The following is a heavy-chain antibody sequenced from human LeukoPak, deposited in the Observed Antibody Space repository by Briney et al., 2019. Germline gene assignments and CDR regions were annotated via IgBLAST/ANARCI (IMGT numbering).Heavy chain of an antibody. Sequence: ASVKVSCKASGYTLTGYYMHWVRQAPGQGLEWMGWINPNSGGTNYAQKFQGRVTMTRDTSISTAYMELSRLRSDDTAVYYCASSPSYGSGSYEAYYYYMDVWGKGTTVTVSS. CDR2: INPNSGGT. J-gene: IGHJ6*03. CDR1: GYTLTGYY. D-gene: IGHD3-10*01. CDR3: ASSPSYGSGSYEAYYYYMDV. V-gene: IGHV1-2*02.